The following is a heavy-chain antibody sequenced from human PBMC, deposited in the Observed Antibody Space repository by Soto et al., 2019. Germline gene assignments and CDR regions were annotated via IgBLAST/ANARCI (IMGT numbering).Heavy chain of an antibody. CDR1: GYTLTDLS. J-gene: IGHJ6*03. CDR2: FDPEDGET. Sequence: GASVKVSCKVSGYTLTDLSMHWVRQAPGKGLEWMGGFDPEDGETIYAQKFQGRVTMTEDTSTDTAYMELSSLRSEDTAVYYCATLGMVRGTQIFYYYYYMDVWGKGTTVTVSS. CDR3: ATLGMVRGTQIFYYYYYMDV. V-gene: IGHV1-24*01. D-gene: IGHD3-10*01.